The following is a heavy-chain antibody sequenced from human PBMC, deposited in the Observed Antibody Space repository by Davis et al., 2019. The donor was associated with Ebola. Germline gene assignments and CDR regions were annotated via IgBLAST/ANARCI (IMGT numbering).Heavy chain of an antibody. CDR2: IYYSGST. Sequence: SETLSLTCTVSGGSISSYYWSWIRQPPGKGLEWIGYIYYSGSTNYNPSLKSRVPITVDTSKNQFSLKLSSVTAADTAVYYCARGRRITFGGVTYYYYYYGMDVWGQGTTVTVSS. CDR3: ARGRRITFGGVTYYYYYYGMDV. CDR1: GGSISSYY. V-gene: IGHV4-59*12. D-gene: IGHD3-16*01. J-gene: IGHJ6*02.